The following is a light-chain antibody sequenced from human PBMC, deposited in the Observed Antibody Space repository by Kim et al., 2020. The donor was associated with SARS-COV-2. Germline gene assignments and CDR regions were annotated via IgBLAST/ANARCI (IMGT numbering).Light chain of an antibody. J-gene: IGKJ5*01. CDR2: AAS. CDR1: QDISSH. Sequence: APVGDTVPTPWPASQDISSHLAWYQQPPGTAPKLLIYAASTLTSGVPSRFSGSASATDSPLTISSLQPEDFATYYCQQLHSYHITFDQGTRLEIK. V-gene: IGKV1-9*01. CDR3: QQLHSYHIT.